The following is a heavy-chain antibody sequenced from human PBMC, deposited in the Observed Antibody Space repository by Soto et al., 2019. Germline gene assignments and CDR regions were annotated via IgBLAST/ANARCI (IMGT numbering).Heavy chain of an antibody. J-gene: IGHJ6*02. CDR3: ARAVYCSGGSCYPGGYYYYGMDV. CDR1: GGSISSGDYY. D-gene: IGHD2-15*01. Sequence: QVQLQESGPGLVKPSQTLSLTCTVSGGSISSGDYYWSWIRQPPGKGLEWIGYIYYSGSTYYNPSLQGRVTVSVDTSTNPFSLMRGAVTAADTAVYSCARAVYCSGGSCYPGGYYYYGMDVWGPGTTVTVSS. CDR2: IYYSGST. V-gene: IGHV4-30-4*01.